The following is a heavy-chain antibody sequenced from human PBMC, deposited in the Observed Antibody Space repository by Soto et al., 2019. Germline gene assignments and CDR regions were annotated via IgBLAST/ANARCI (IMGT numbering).Heavy chain of an antibody. Sequence: GGSLRLSCASSGFTFSSYWMSWVRQAPGKGLEWVANIKQDGSEKYYVDSVKGRFTISRDNAKNSLYLQMNSLRAEDTAVYYCARTRFLEWLPHYYGMDVWGQGTTVTVSS. CDR3: ARTRFLEWLPHYYGMDV. J-gene: IGHJ6*02. D-gene: IGHD3-3*01. CDR2: IKQDGSEK. CDR1: GFTFSSYW. V-gene: IGHV3-7*03.